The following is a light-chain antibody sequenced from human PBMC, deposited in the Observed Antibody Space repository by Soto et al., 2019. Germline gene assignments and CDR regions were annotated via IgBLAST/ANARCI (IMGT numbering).Light chain of an antibody. CDR1: QNISNW. V-gene: IGKV1-6*01. J-gene: IGKJ5*01. CDR3: LQDETYPIT. CDR2: AAS. Sequence: IKMTQSPSTLSGSVGDRVTLTCRASQNISNWLAWYQQKPGKAPKLLIYAASTLHSGVPSRFSGSGSGTDFTLTISSLQPEDFATYYCLQDETYPITFGQGTRLEIK.